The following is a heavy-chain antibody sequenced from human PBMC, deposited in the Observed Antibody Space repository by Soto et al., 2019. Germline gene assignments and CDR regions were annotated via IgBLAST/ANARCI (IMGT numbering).Heavy chain of an antibody. J-gene: IGHJ4*02. Sequence: QVQLVQSGAEVKKPGASVKVSCKASGYTFTSYGISWVRQAPGQGLEWMGWISAYNGNTNYAQKLQRRVTMTTHTSTSTAYMERGSLRSDETAVYYCARDPSGYASVLNFDYLGQGTLVTVSS. CDR3: ARDPSGYASVLNFDY. CDR2: ISAYNGNT. D-gene: IGHD5-12*01. V-gene: IGHV1-18*04. CDR1: GYTFTSYG.